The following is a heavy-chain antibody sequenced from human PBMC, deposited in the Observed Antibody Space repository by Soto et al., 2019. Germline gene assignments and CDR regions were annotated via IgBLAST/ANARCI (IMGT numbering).Heavy chain of an antibody. D-gene: IGHD3-10*01. CDR2: IYYSGST. Sequence: QLQLQESGPGLVKPSETLSLTCTVSGGSISSSSYYWGWIRQPPGKGLEWIGSIYYSGSTFYNPSLKSRATISVDTSKNQFSLKLSSVTAADTAVYYCARTWRMVRGVIGPYDAFDIWGQGTMVTVSS. J-gene: IGHJ3*02. V-gene: IGHV4-39*01. CDR3: ARTWRMVRGVIGPYDAFDI. CDR1: GGSISSSSYY.